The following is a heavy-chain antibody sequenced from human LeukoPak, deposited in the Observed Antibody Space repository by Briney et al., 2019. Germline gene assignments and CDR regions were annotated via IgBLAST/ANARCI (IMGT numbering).Heavy chain of an antibody. J-gene: IGHJ3*02. CDR2: ISASGGST. CDR1: GFTFSSYA. V-gene: IGHV3-23*01. Sequence: GGSLRLSCAASGFTFSSYAMSWVRQAPGKGLEWVSAISASGGSTYYADSVKGRFTISRDNSKNTLYLQMNSLRAEDTAVYYCAKGDYYYDDAFDIWGQGTMVTVSS. D-gene: IGHD3-22*01. CDR3: AKGDYYYDDAFDI.